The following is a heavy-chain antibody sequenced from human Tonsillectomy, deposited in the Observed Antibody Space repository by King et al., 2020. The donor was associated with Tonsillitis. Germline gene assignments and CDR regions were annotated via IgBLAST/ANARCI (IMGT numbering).Heavy chain of an antibody. V-gene: IGHV3-23*04. J-gene: IGHJ4*02. D-gene: IGHD3-10*01. CDR2: ISGSGGST. CDR3: AKDVRVGGYYGSGSYADY. Sequence: VQLVESGGGLVQPGGSLRLSCAASGFTFSSYAMSWVRQAPGKGLEWVSAISGSGGSTYYADSVKGRFTIFRDNSKNTLYLQMNSLRAEDTAVYYCAKDVRVGGYYGSGSYADYWGQGTLVTVSS. CDR1: GFTFSSYA.